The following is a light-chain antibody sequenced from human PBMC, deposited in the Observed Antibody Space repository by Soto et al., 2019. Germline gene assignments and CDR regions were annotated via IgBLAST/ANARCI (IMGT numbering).Light chain of an antibody. CDR3: QQYNSYSWT. J-gene: IGKJ1*01. V-gene: IGKV1-5*01. Sequence: DIQMTQSPSTLSASVGDRVTITCRASQSISSRLAWYQQKVGKAPKLLIYDASSLESGVPSRFSGSGSGTEFTLTISSLQPDDFATYYCQQYNSYSWTFGQGTKVDI. CDR1: QSISSR. CDR2: DAS.